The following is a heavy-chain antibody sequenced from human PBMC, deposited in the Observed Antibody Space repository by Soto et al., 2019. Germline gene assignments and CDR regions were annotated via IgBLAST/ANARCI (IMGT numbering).Heavy chain of an antibody. CDR2: IKSKTAGGTT. Sequence: EVQLVESGGGLVKPGGSLRLSCAASGFTFSNAWLSWVRQAPGKGLDWVGRIKSKTAGGTTDYAAPVKGRFTISRDDSKNTLYLQMNSLKTEDTAVYYCATRPTFSYVGTEKYLQHWGQGTLVTVSS. V-gene: IGHV3-15*01. CDR3: ATRPTFSYVGTEKYLQH. D-gene: IGHD3-16*01. J-gene: IGHJ1*01. CDR1: GFTFSNAW.